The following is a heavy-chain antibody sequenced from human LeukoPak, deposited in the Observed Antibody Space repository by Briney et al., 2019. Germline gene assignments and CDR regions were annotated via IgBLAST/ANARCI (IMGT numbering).Heavy chain of an antibody. CDR2: IYSGGST. CDR3: ARGLRQLWFNWFDP. J-gene: IGHJ5*02. CDR1: GFTVSSNY. Sequence: PGGSLRLSCAASGFTVSSNYMSWVRQAPGKGLEWVSVIYSGGSTSYSDSVKGRFAISRDNSKNTLYLQMNSLRAEDTAVYYCARGLRQLWFNWFDPWGQGTLVTVSS. V-gene: IGHV3-53*01. D-gene: IGHD5-18*01.